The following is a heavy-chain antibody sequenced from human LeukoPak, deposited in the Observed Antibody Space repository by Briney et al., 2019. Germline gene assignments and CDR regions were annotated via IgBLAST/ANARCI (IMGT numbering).Heavy chain of an antibody. D-gene: IGHD2-15*01. CDR3: ARAENSGSGGLDP. V-gene: IGHV3-21*01. CDR2: ITSSSHYI. Sequence: GGSLRLSCAVSGFTVSNNYMTWVRQAPGKGLEWVSRITSSSHYIYYADSVKGRFTISRDNAKNSLYLDMSSLRADDTAVYYCARAENSGSGGLDPWGQGTLVTVSS. J-gene: IGHJ5*02. CDR1: GFTVSNNY.